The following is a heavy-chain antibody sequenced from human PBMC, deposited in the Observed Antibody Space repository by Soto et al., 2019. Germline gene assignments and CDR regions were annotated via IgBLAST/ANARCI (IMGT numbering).Heavy chain of an antibody. CDR1: NGSISPNY. J-gene: IGHJ4*02. Sequence: SETLSLTCTVSNGSISPNYWSWIRHPPGKGLEWIGYIYYAGTTTYNPSLQSRVSISVDTSKNEVSLKLTSVTAADTAVYYCARHEVATSIEFDYWGQGTLVTVSS. V-gene: IGHV4-59*08. CDR3: ARHEVATSIEFDY. CDR2: IYYAGTT. D-gene: IGHD5-12*01.